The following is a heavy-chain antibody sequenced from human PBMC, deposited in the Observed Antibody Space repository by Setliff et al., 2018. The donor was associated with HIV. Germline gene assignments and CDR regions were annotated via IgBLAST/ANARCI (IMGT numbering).Heavy chain of an antibody. Sequence: KTSETLSLTCTVSGGSISSGDYYWTWIRQPAGKGLQWIGRIHTSGNTNYNPSLKSRVTISVDTSKSQFSLKLSSVTAADTAVYFCARHASGDSVSPISYWFDPWGQGTLVTVSS. J-gene: IGHJ5*02. V-gene: IGHV4-61*02. CDR3: ARHASGDSVSPISYWFDP. D-gene: IGHD4-17*01. CDR1: GGSISSGDYY. CDR2: IHTSGNT.